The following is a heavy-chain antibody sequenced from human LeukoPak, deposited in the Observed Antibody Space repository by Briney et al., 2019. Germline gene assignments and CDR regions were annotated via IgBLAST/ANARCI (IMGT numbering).Heavy chain of an antibody. V-gene: IGHV1-69*04. CDR3: ARDGASGSKLNY. CDR2: IIPILGIA. J-gene: IGHJ4*02. Sequence: GASVKVSCKASGGTFSSYAISWVRQAPGQGLEWMGRIIPILGIANYAQKFQGRVTITADKSTSTAYMELSSLGSEDTAVYYCARDGASGSKLNYWGQGTLVTVSS. CDR1: GGTFSSYA. D-gene: IGHD1-26*01.